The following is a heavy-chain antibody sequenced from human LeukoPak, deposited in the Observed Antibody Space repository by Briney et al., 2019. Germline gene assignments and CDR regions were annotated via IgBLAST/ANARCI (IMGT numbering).Heavy chain of an antibody. D-gene: IGHD6-6*01. Sequence: SETLSLTCTVSGGSISSYYWSWIRQPPGKGLEWIGYIYYSGSTNYNPSLKSRVTISVDTSKNQFSLKLSSVTAADTAVYYCARTSSAGWFDPWGQGTLVTVSS. J-gene: IGHJ5*02. CDR3: ARTSSAGWFDP. V-gene: IGHV4-59*12. CDR1: GGSISSYY. CDR2: IYYSGST.